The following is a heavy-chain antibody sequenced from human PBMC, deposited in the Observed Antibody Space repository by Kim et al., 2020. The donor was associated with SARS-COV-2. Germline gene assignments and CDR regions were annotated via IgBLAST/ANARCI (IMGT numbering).Heavy chain of an antibody. CDR1: GVTFSSYG. Sequence: GGSLRLSCAASGVTFSSYGVHWVCPAPGKGLEWVAVIWYDGSNKYYADSVKGRFTISRDNSKNTLYLQMNSLRAEDTAVYYCARGFRPYYYDSSGPTWGQGTMVTVSS. CDR3: ARGFRPYYYDSSGPT. CDR2: IWYDGSNK. D-gene: IGHD3-22*01. V-gene: IGHV3-33*01. J-gene: IGHJ3*01.